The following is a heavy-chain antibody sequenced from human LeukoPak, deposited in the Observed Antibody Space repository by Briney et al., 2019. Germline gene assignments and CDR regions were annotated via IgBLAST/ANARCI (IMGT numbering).Heavy chain of an antibody. CDR1: GFTFDDYA. CDR2: ISWNSGSI. J-gene: IGHJ4*02. V-gene: IGHV3-9*01. Sequence: PGGSLRLSCAAFGFTFDDYAMHWVRQAPGKGLEWVSGISWNSGSIGYADSVKGRFTISRDNAKNSLYLQMNSLRAEDTALCYCAKDTVPAAISNYFDYWGQGTLVTVSS. D-gene: IGHD2-2*01. CDR3: AKDTVPAAISNYFDY.